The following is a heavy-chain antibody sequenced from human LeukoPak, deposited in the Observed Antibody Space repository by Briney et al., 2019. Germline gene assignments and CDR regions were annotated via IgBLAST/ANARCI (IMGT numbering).Heavy chain of an antibody. CDR3: ARVWDTYGYSR. CDR1: GFTFSDYL. D-gene: IGHD5-18*01. CDR2: IKQDGGEK. V-gene: IGHV3-7*01. Sequence: GGCLRLSXAGSGFTFSDYLMSWVRPAPARGREWVANIKQDGGEKYCVDSLRGGFTIYRDNAKNSLYLQMNSLRGEDTAVYYCARVWDTYGYSRWGQGALVTVSS. J-gene: IGHJ4*02.